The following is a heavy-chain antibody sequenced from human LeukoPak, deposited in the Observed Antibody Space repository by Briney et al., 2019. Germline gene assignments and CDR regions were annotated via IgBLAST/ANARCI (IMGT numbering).Heavy chain of an antibody. J-gene: IGHJ3*02. CDR3: ARVVAVTGKRDDAFDI. CDR2: ISWNSGGI. Sequence: HAGGSLRLSCAASGFTFDDYAIHWVRHAPGKGLEWVSGISWNSGGIVYADSVKGRFTISRDNAKNSLYLQMNSLRSEDTACYYCARVVAVTGKRDDAFDIWGQGTMVTVSS. V-gene: IGHV3-9*01. CDR1: GFTFDDYA. D-gene: IGHD6-19*01.